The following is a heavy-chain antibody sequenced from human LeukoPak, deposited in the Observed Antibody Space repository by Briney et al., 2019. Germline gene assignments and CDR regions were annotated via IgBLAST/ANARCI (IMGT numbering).Heavy chain of an antibody. D-gene: IGHD6-13*01. V-gene: IGHV4-34*01. Sequence: SETLSLTCAVYGGSFSGYYWSWIRQPPGKGLEWIGEINHSGSTNYNPSLKSRVTISVDTSKNQFSLKLSSATAADTAVYYCARGLADSSSWYGDYWGQGTLVTVSS. J-gene: IGHJ4*02. CDR2: INHSGST. CDR1: GGSFSGYY. CDR3: ARGLADSSSWYGDY.